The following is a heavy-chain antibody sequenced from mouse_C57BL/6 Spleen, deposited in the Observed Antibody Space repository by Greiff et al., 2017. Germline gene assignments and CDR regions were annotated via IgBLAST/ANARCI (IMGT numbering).Heavy chain of an antibody. Sequence: EVQLVESGGDLVKPGGSLKLSCAASGFTFSSYGMSWVRQTPDKRLEWVATISSGGSYTYYPDSVKGRFTISRDNAKNTLYLQMSSLKSEDTAMYYCARRLPTRYFDVWGTGTTVTVSS. CDR1: GFTFSSYG. J-gene: IGHJ1*03. CDR2: ISSGGSYT. D-gene: IGHD5-1*01. V-gene: IGHV5-6*01. CDR3: ARRLPTRYFDV.